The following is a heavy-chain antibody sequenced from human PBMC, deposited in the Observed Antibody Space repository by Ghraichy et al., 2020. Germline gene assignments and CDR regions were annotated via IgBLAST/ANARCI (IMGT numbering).Heavy chain of an antibody. CDR2: ISYDGSNK. D-gene: IGHD6-13*01. Sequence: GGSLRLSCAASGFNFSRYAMHWVRQAPGKGLEWVALISYDGSNKYYADSVKGRFTISRDNSENTMYLEMNSLRTEDTAVYYCARDRLATTGAGEKGYFDLWGRGTLVTVSS. V-gene: IGHV3-30*04. J-gene: IGHJ2*01. CDR1: GFNFSRYA. CDR3: ARDRLATTGAGEKGYFDL.